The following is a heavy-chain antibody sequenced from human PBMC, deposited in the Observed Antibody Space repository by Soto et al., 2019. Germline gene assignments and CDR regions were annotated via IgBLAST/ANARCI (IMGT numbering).Heavy chain of an antibody. Sequence: VKVSCKASGGTFSSYAISWVRQAPGQGLEWMGGIIPIFGTANYAQKFQGRVTITADESTSTAYMELSSLRSEDTAIYYCAKDRASGYNSNWFPRFDPWGPGTLVTVSS. J-gene: IGHJ5*02. V-gene: IGHV1-69*13. CDR3: AKDRASGYNSNWFPRFDP. CDR1: GGTFSSYA. D-gene: IGHD6-13*01. CDR2: IIPIFGTA.